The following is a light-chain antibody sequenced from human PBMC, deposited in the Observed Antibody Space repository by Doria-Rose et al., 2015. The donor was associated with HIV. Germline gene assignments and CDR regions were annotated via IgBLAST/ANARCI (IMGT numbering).Light chain of an antibody. J-gene: IGKJ5*01. Sequence: HSPRTPSSSPPHTATLPCTPSQRAQSSHLPCYQQKSGQAPRLLIYDASTSATGIPDRFSGSGSGTEIPLSISRLEPEDVAVYYCQQYGASRGAFGQGARLEIK. CDR3: QQYGASRGA. CDR2: DAS. CDR1: QRAQSSH. V-gene: IGKV3-20*01.